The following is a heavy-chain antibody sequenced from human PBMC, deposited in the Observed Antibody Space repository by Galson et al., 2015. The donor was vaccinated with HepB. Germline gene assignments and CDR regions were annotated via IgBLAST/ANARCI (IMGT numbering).Heavy chain of an antibody. CDR3: ARLADDSSGYYYDATHYFDY. J-gene: IGHJ4*02. CDR1: GYSFTSYW. Sequence: QSGAEVKKPGESLKISCKGSGYSFTSYWIGWVRQMPGKGLEWMGIIYPGDSDTRYSPSFQGQVTISADKSISTAYLQWSSLKASDTAMHYCARLADDSSGYYYDATHYFDYWGQGTLVTVSS. CDR2: IYPGDSDT. V-gene: IGHV5-51*01. D-gene: IGHD3-22*01.